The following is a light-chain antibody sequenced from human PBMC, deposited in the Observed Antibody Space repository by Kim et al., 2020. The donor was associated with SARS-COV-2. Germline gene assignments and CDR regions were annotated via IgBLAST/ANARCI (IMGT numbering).Light chain of an antibody. V-gene: IGKV3-20*01. CDR2: GAS. CDR1: QSVTSNS. J-gene: IGKJ4*01. Sequence: LSPGERATLHCRASQSVTSNSLAWYQQKPGQTPRLLIYGASSRAPGIPDRFSGSGSGTDFSLTISRLEPEDFAVYYCQQYGSSPRFGGGTKVDIK. CDR3: QQYGSSPR.